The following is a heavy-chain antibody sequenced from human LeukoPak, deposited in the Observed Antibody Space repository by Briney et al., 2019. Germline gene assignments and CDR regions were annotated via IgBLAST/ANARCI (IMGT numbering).Heavy chain of an antibody. CDR2: INPNSGGT. Sequence: ASVKVSCKASGYIFTGYYLHWVRQAPGQGLEWMGWINPNSGGTNYAQKIQGRVTMTRDTSISTAYMELSRLRSDDTAVYYCAREVPAGDYWGQGTLVTVSS. V-gene: IGHV1-2*02. D-gene: IGHD3-10*01. CDR1: GYIFTGYY. CDR3: AREVPAGDY. J-gene: IGHJ4*02.